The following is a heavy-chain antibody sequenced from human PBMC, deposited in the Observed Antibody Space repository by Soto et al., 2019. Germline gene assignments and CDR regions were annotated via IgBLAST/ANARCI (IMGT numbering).Heavy chain of an antibody. Sequence: QLQLQESGAGLVKPSQTLSLTCAVSGGSISRGGFSWSWIRQPPGKGLEWIGYIFPSGSTYYNPALLSRVTLSVDTSKNQFSLNMSSVASADTAVYYCAREAVSGSPDWYFKLWGRGTLVTVSS. J-gene: IGHJ2*01. CDR3: AREAVSGSPDWYFKL. CDR1: GGSISRGGFS. V-gene: IGHV4-30-2*01. CDR2: IFPSGST. D-gene: IGHD1-26*01.